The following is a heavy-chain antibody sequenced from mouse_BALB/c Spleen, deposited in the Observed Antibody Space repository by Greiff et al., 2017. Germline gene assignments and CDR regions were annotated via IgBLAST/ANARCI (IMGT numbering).Heavy chain of an antibody. Sequence: EVQLVESGPGLVKPSQSLSLTCSVTGYSITSGYYWNWIRQFPGNKLEWMGYISYDGSNNYNPSLKNRISITRDTSKNQFFLKLNSVTTEDTATYYCARMNYDYFDYWGQGTTLTVSS. J-gene: IGHJ2*01. D-gene: IGHD2-4*01. CDR2: ISYDGSN. CDR1: GYSITSGYY. V-gene: IGHV3-6*02. CDR3: ARMNYDYFDY.